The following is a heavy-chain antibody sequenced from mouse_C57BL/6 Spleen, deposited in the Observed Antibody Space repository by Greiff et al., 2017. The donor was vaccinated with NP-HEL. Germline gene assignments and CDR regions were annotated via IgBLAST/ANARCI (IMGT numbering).Heavy chain of an antibody. CDR1: GYTFTSYW. Sequence: QVQLQQPGAELVKPGASVKLSCKASGYTFTSYWMHWVKQRPGQGLEWIGMIHPNSGSTNYNEKFKSKATLTVDKSSSTAYMQLSSLTSEDSAVYYCARVYGSSYERYFDVWGTGTTVTVSS. J-gene: IGHJ1*03. D-gene: IGHD1-1*01. CDR3: ARVYGSSYERYFDV. CDR2: IHPNSGST. V-gene: IGHV1-64*01.